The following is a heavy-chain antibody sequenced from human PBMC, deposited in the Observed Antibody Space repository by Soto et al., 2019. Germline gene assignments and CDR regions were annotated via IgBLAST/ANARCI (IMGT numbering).Heavy chain of an antibody. CDR1: GFTFSSYA. J-gene: IGHJ4*02. Sequence: GGSLRLSCAASGFTFSSYAMSWVRQAPGKGLEWVSSITSTGDRAYYADSVKGRFTISRDNAKNTLYLQMNSLRAEDTAVYYCVRTSLVVAAATREDYWGQGALVTVSS. D-gene: IGHD2-15*01. CDR2: ITSTGDRA. V-gene: IGHV3-23*01. CDR3: VRTSLVVAAATREDY.